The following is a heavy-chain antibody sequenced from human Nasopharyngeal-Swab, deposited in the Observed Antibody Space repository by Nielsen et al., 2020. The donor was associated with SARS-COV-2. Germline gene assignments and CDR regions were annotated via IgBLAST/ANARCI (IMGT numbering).Heavy chain of an antibody. Sequence: SETLSLTCTVSGGSISSGGYYWSWIRQHPGKGLEWIGYIYYSGSTFYNPSLKSRVTISVDTSKNQFSLKLSSVTAADTAVYYCARGLNYDFWSGYSAPAFDIWGQGTMVTVS. CDR3: ARGLNYDFWSGYSAPAFDI. CDR2: IYYSGST. D-gene: IGHD3-3*01. V-gene: IGHV4-31*03. J-gene: IGHJ3*02. CDR1: GGSISSGGYY.